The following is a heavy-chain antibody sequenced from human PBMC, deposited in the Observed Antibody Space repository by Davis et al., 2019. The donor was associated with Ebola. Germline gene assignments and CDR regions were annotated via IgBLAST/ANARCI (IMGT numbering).Heavy chain of an antibody. J-gene: IGHJ4*02. Sequence: GSLRLSYTVSGGSISSHYWSWIRQPPGKGLEWIGYIYHSGYTNYNPSLNSRVTISLDTSKNQFSLKLSSVTAAATAVYYCARSTLELDYFDYWGQGILVTVSS. CDR1: GGSISSHY. D-gene: IGHD1-7*01. CDR2: IYHSGYT. CDR3: ARSTLELDYFDY. V-gene: IGHV4-59*11.